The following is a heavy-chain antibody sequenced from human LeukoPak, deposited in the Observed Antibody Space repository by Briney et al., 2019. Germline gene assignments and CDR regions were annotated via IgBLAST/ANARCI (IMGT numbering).Heavy chain of an antibody. CDR3: ARDPCIISCYNWFEP. CDR1: GYTFTGHH. V-gene: IGHV1-46*01. CDR2: ISPNDGST. Sequence: ASVKVPCKASGYTFTGHHIHWLRQAPGQGLEWMGVISPNDGSTTNAQKFRGRVTMTRDTSTSTVYMELSSLRSEDTAVYYCARDPCIISCYNWFEPWGQGTLVTVSS. D-gene: IGHD3-16*01. J-gene: IGHJ5*02.